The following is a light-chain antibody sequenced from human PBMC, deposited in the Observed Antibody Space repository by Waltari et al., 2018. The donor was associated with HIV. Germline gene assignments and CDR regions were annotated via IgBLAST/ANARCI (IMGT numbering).Light chain of an antibody. CDR3: QSADSNASLWV. CDR1: ALPKQY. J-gene: IGLJ3*02. V-gene: IGLV3-25*03. CDR2: KDS. Sequence: SYELTQPPSVPVSPGQTARITCSGDALPKQYAYGYQQRPGQAPVLVIDKDSERPSGIPERFPGSSSGTAATLTIIGVQAQDEADYHCQSADSNASLWVFGGGTKLTVL.